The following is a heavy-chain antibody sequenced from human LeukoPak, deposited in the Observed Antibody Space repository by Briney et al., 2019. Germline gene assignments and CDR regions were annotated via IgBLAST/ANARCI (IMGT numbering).Heavy chain of an antibody. J-gene: IGHJ4*02. V-gene: IGHV4-38-2*02. CDR1: GYSISSDYY. CDR2: IYHSGST. D-gene: IGHD3-16*02. Sequence: ASETLSLTCTVSGYSISSDYYWGWIRQPPGRGLEWIGTIYHSGSTYYNPSLKSRVTISVDTSKNQFSLKLSSVTAADTAVYYCASYDVWGTYRAFDYWGQGTLVTVSS. CDR3: ASYDVWGTYRAFDY.